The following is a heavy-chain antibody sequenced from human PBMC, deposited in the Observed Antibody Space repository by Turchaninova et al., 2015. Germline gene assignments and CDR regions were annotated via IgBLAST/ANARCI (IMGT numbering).Heavy chain of an antibody. CDR2: IYPREGST. CDR3: ARDNEAFDY. Sequence: QVQLVQSGAGVKEPGASVNLSCKASGYACSSLYLHGVGQAPGQGLEGMGVIYPREGSTNYLQKFQGRVTMTRDTSTSTVYMELSSLRSEDTALYYCARDNEAFDYWSQGTLVTVSS. V-gene: IGHV1-46*01. D-gene: IGHD2-8*01. CDR1: GYACSSLY. J-gene: IGHJ4*02.